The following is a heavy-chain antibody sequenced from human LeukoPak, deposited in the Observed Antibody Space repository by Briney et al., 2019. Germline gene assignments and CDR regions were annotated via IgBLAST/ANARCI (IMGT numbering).Heavy chain of an antibody. CDR1: GFTVSYNY. J-gene: IGHJ4*02. Sequence: PGGSLRLSCAASGFTVSYNYASWVRQAPGKGLEWVSVIYSGGVTYYADSVKGRFTISRDNSKNTVYPQMNSLRDEDTAVYYCAARYDRRGSLGYLGQGTLVTVSS. V-gene: IGHV3-53*01. CDR2: IYSGGVT. CDR3: AARYDRRGSLGY. D-gene: IGHD3-22*01.